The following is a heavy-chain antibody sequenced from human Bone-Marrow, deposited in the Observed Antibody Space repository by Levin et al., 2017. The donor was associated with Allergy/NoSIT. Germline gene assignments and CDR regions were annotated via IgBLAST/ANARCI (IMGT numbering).Heavy chain of an antibody. Sequence: GESLKISCAASGFIFSDYFMSWIRQTPGKRLEWVSYVSGTGSTVFYGDSLKGRFVVSRDNAKKSLSLQMNGLTADDTAVYYCARGVAADNGGWYFDLWGRGTLVTVAS. V-gene: IGHV3-11*01. CDR1: GFIFSDYF. D-gene: IGHD2-15*01. CDR3: ARGVAADNGGWYFDL. J-gene: IGHJ2*01. CDR2: VSGTGSTV.